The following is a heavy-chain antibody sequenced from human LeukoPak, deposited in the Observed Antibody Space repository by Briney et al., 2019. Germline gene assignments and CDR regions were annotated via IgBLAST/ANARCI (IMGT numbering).Heavy chain of an antibody. CDR3: ARDFRPVVGVGGTFDY. Sequence: GGAPRLSCAASGFPLSSLAMQWGPPAPGKGVGGVAVLSYDGSNKYYADSVKGRFTISRDNSKNTLYLQMNSLRAEDTAVYYCARDFRPVVGVGGTFDYWGQGTLVTVSS. V-gene: IGHV3-30*04. J-gene: IGHJ4*02. CDR1: GFPLSSLA. CDR2: LSYDGSNK. D-gene: IGHD2-15*01.